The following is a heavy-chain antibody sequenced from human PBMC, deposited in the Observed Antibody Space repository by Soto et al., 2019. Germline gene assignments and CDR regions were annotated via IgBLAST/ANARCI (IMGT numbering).Heavy chain of an antibody. J-gene: IGHJ4*02. CDR1: GYTFTSYY. V-gene: IGHV1-46*01. Sequence: ASVKVSCKASGYTFTSYYMHWVRQAPGQGLEWMGIINPSGGSTSYAQKFQGRVTMTRDTSTSTVYMEPSSLRSEDTAVYYCARDLSLTGYPGPLDYWGQGTLVTVSS. CDR2: INPSGGST. CDR3: ARDLSLTGYPGPLDY. D-gene: IGHD3-9*01.